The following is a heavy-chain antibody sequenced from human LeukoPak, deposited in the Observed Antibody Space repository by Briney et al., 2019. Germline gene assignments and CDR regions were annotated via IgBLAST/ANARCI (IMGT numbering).Heavy chain of an antibody. V-gene: IGHV3-64D*09. CDR3: VKDPKGTVTTDY. CDR2: ISSNGGNT. D-gene: IGHD4-17*01. J-gene: IGHJ4*02. Sequence: GGSLRLSCSDSGFTFSSYAMHWVRQAPGKGLEYVSAISSNGGNTYYADSVKGRFTISRDNSKNTLYLQMSSLRAEDTAVHYCVKDPKGTVTTDYWGQGTLVTVSS. CDR1: GFTFSSYA.